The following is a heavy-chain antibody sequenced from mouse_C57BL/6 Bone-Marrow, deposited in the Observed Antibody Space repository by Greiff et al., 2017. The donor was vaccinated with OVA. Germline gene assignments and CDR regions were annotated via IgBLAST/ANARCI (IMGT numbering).Heavy chain of an antibody. Sequence: QVQLQQSGAELVRPGASVTLSCKASGYTFTDYEMHWVKQTPVHGLEWIGAIDPETGGTAYNQKFKGKAILTADKSSSKAYMELRSLTSEDSAVYYCTRGTGTWYFDVWGTGTTVTVSS. CDR1: GYTFTDYE. CDR3: TRGTGTWYFDV. V-gene: IGHV1-15*01. J-gene: IGHJ1*03. D-gene: IGHD4-1*01. CDR2: IDPETGGT.